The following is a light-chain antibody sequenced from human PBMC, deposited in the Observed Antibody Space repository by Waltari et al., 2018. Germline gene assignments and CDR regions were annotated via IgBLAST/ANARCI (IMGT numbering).Light chain of an antibody. J-gene: IGKJ4*01. CDR2: LGS. V-gene: IGKV2-28*01. CDR1: QSLLHLNGYNY. Sequence: DIVMTQSPLSLPVTPGEPASISCRSSQSLLHLNGYNYLDWYLQKPGQSPQLLIYLGSNRASGVPDRFSGSGSGTDFTLKISRVEAEDVGVYYCMQALQTPLTFGGGTKVEIK. CDR3: MQALQTPLT.